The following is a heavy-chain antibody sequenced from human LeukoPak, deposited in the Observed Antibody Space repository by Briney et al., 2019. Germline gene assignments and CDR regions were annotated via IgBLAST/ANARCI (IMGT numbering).Heavy chain of an antibody. CDR2: ISYDGSNK. CDR1: GFTFSSYG. D-gene: IGHD3-9*01. J-gene: IGHJ4*02. V-gene: IGHV3-30*03. Sequence: PGGSLRLSCAASGFTFSSYGMHWVRQAPGKGLEWVAVISYDGSNKYYADSVKGRFTISRDNSKNTLYLQMNSLRAEDTAVYYCARIGRHQLRYFDWQHDMGYFDYWGQGTLVTVSS. CDR3: ARIGRHQLRYFDWQHDMGYFDY.